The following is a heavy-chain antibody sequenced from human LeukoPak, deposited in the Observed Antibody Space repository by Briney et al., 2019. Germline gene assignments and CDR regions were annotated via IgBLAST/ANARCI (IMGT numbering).Heavy chain of an antibody. V-gene: IGHV1-8*02. D-gene: IGHD3-16*01. CDR1: GYTFTGYY. CDR3: ARRGGGLDGY. CDR2: INPNSGNT. J-gene: IGHJ4*02. Sequence: GASVKVSCKASGYTFTGYYMHWVRQAPGQGLEWMGRINPNSGNTGYAQKLQGRVTMTRNTSISTAYMELSSLRSEDTAVYYCARRGGGLDGYWGQGTLVTVSS.